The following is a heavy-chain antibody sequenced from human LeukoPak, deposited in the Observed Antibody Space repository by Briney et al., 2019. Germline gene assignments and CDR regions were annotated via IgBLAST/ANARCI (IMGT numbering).Heavy chain of an antibody. CDR2: ISSRGSSI. Sequence: PGGSQTLPCAISGFPQSSYNMNWVRQAPGKGLEGVSYISSRGSSIQYADSVKSRFTISRDNAKNSLYLQMDSLRDDDTAVYYCARTYNSGWYFDYWGQGTLVTVSS. V-gene: IGHV3-48*02. J-gene: IGHJ4*03. D-gene: IGHD6-19*01. CDR3: ARTYNSGWYFDY. CDR1: GFPQSSYN.